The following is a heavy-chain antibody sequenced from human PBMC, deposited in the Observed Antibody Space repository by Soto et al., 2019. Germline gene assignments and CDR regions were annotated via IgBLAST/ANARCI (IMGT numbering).Heavy chain of an antibody. D-gene: IGHD5-18*01. Sequence: PSETLSLTCTVSGGSISSSSYYWVWIRQPPGKGLEWIGSIYYSGSTYYNPSLKSRVTISVDTSKNQFSLKLSSVTAADTAVYYCARREDTAMHPYYYYGMDVWGQGTTVTVSS. CDR1: GGSISSSSYY. J-gene: IGHJ6*02. CDR2: IYYSGST. CDR3: ARREDTAMHPYYYYGMDV. V-gene: IGHV4-39*01.